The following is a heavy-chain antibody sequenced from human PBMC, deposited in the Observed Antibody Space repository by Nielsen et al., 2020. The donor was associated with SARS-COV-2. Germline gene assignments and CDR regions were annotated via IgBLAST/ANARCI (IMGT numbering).Heavy chain of an antibody. J-gene: IGHJ4*02. CDR1: GFTFSTYG. Sequence: GESLKISRAASGFTFSTYGMDWVRQAPGKGLEWVAAISYDGSNKYYVDSVKGRFTISRDNSKNTLYLQMSRLREEDTAVYYCAKDWTAIVVVPSGGVDYWGQGTLVTVSS. CDR3: AKDWTAIVVVPSGGVDY. V-gene: IGHV3-30*18. D-gene: IGHD2-15*01. CDR2: ISYDGSNK.